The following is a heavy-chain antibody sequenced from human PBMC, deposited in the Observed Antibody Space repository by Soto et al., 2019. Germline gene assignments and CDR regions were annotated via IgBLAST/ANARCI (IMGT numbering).Heavy chain of an antibody. CDR2: ISSSSSTI. CDR3: ARDRTISDYRSSGALGL. J-gene: IGHJ4*02. CDR1: GFTFSSYS. Sequence: GGSLRLSCAASGFTFSSYSMNWVRQAPGKGLEWVSYISSSSSTIYYADSVKGRFTISRDNAKNSLYLQMNSLRDEDTAVYYCARDRTISDYRSSGALGLWGQGTLVTVS. D-gene: IGHD3-10*01. V-gene: IGHV3-48*02.